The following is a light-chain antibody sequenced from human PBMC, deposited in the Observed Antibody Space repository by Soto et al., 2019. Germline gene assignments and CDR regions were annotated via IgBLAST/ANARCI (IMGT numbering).Light chain of an antibody. CDR1: QSISEY. CDR3: QQYGYLVT. J-gene: IGKJ4*01. Sequence: DIQMTQSPSSLSASVGDTVTFTCRASQSISEYLNWYQQKPGKAPRLLIYAASNLDNGVPSRFSGSGSGTDFTLTISRLEPEDFAMYYCQQYGYLVTFGGGTKVDIK. CDR2: AAS. V-gene: IGKV1-39*01.